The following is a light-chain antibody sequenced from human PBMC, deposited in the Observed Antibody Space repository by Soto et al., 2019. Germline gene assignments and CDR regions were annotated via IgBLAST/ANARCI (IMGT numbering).Light chain of an antibody. CDR3: QQYKNLWT. Sequence: EIVMTQSPATLSVSPGERATLSCTASHYVYSNVAWFQQRPGQAPRLLIYRASARATGTPARFSGSGSGTAFTLTITSLQSEDFALYYCQQYKNLWTFGQGTEVEI. CDR1: HYVYSN. V-gene: IGKV3-15*01. CDR2: RAS. J-gene: IGKJ1*01.